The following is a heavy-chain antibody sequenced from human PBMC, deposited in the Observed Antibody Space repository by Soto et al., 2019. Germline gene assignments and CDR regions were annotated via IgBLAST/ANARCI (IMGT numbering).Heavy chain of an antibody. V-gene: IGHV4-4*02. CDR1: GGSISSSNW. Sequence: PSETLSLTCAVSGGSISSSNWWSWVRQPPGKGLEWIGEIYHSGSTNYNPSLRSRVTISVDKSKNQFSLKLSSVTAADTAVYYCARDRTMQKKNNFDYWGQGTPVTVSS. D-gene: IGHD2-2*01. CDR2: IYHSGST. J-gene: IGHJ4*02. CDR3: ARDRTMQKKNNFDY.